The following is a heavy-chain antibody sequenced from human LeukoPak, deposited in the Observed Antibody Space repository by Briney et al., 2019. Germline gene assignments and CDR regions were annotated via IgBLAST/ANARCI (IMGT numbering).Heavy chain of an antibody. V-gene: IGHV4-59*01. CDR3: AREATSGTNLNWFDP. Sequence: PSETLSLTCTVSGGXISTYYCSWIRQPPGKGLDWIGHIYYSGSTNYNPSLKSRVTISVDTSKNQFSLKLSSVTAADTAVYYCAREATSGTNLNWFDPWGQGTLVTVSS. D-gene: IGHD1-1*01. J-gene: IGHJ5*02. CDR1: GGXISTYY. CDR2: IYYSGST.